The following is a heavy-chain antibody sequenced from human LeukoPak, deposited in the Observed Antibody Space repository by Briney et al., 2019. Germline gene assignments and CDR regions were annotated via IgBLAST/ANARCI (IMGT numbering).Heavy chain of an antibody. Sequence: PGGSLRLSCEGSGFNFSNYAMNWVRQPPGKGMEWVSVTSSDGSLEFYVDSVNGRFSISRDNSKNTLYLQMNRLRAEDTAIYYFGKGIWFGDGFYSWGRGTLVTVSS. V-gene: IGHV3-30*18. J-gene: IGHJ4*02. CDR2: TSSDGSLE. D-gene: IGHD3-10*01. CDR1: GFNFSNYA. CDR3: GKGIWFGDGFYS.